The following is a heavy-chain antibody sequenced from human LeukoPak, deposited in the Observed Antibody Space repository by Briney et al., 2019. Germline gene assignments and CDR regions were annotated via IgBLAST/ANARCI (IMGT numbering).Heavy chain of an antibody. CDR3: ARLRRVGAIRFDP. J-gene: IGHJ5*02. CDR2: MNPNSGNT. V-gene: IGHV1-8*01. CDR1: GYTFTSYD. Sequence: GASVKVSCKASGYTFTSYDINWVRQATGQGLEWMGWMNPNSGNTGYAQKFQGRVTMTRNTSISTAYMELSSQRSEDTAVYYCARLRRVGAIRFDPWGQGTLVTVSS. D-gene: IGHD1-26*01.